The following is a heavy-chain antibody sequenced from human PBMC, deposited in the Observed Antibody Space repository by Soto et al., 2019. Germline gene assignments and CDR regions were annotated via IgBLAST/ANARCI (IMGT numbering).Heavy chain of an antibody. D-gene: IGHD3-16*01. CDR1: GGSISSYY. CDR3: ARAEVAAGLGVSI. Sequence: SETLSLTCTVSGGSISSYYWSWIRQPPGKGLEWIGYIYYSGSTNYNPSLKSRVTISVDTSKNQFSLKLSSVTAADTAVYYCARAEVAAGLGVSIWGQGTMVTVSS. V-gene: IGHV4-59*01. CDR2: IYYSGST. J-gene: IGHJ3*02.